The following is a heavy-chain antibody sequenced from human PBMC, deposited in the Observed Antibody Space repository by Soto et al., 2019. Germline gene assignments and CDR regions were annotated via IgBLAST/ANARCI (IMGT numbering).Heavy chain of an antibody. V-gene: IGHV1-2*02. CDR3: ARESGGATATLDYYYFYMDV. Sequence: ASVKVSCKTSGDSFNDYYIHWVRQAPGQGLEWMGWINPNGGATKYAQKFQGRVTVTRDTSIRTVYMELSSLRSDDTAVYYCARESGGATATLDYYYFYMDVWGKGTTVNVSS. D-gene: IGHD5-12*01. CDR1: GDSFNDYY. J-gene: IGHJ6*03. CDR2: INPNGGAT.